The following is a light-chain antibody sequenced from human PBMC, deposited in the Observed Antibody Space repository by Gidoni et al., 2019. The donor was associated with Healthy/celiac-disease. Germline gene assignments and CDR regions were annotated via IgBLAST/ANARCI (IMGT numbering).Light chain of an antibody. CDR3: NSRDSSGNSWV. J-gene: IGLJ3*02. CDR1: SLRSYY. V-gene: IGLV3-19*01. CDR2: GKN. Sequence: SSELTQDPAVSVALGQTVRITCQGDSLRSYYASWYQQKPGQAPVLVIYGKNNRPSGIPDRFSGSSSGNTASLTITGAQAPEDEADYYCNSRDSSGNSWVFGGGTKLTVL.